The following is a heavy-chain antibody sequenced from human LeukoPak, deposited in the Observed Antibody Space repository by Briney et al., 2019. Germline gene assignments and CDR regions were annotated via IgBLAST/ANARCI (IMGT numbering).Heavy chain of an antibody. J-gene: IGHJ3*02. CDR3: ARVSRGVDAFDI. D-gene: IGHD2-8*01. CDR2: IYYSGST. V-gene: IGHV4-59*01. Sequence: SETLSLTCAVYGGSFSGYYWSWIRQPPGKGLEWIGYIYYSGSTNYNPSLKSRVSISVDTSKNQFSLKLSSVTAADTAVYYCARVSRGVDAFDIWGQGTMVTVSS. CDR1: GGSFSGYY.